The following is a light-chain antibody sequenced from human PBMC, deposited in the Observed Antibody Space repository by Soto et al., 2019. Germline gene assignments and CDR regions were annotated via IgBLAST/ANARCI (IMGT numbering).Light chain of an antibody. CDR3: SLYTSENTYV. J-gene: IGLJ1*01. CDR1: STDFVSYNR. CDR2: EAS. V-gene: IGLV2-18*01. Sequence: SALTQPPSVSGSPGQSVAISGTGTSTDFVSYNRVSWYQHPPGTAPKLIIYEASNRPSGVPDRFSGSKSGNTASLTISGLQGADEADYYCSLYTSENTYVFGTGTKVTVL.